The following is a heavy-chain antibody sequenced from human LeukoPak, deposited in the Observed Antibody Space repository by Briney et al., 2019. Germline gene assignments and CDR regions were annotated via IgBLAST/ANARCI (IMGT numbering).Heavy chain of an antibody. J-gene: IGHJ3*02. V-gene: IGHV4-39*01. CDR1: GGSFRSGSHY. CDR3: ARHFDRDGYKSNAFDI. CDR2: MYYSGST. D-gene: IGHD5-24*01. Sequence: PSETLSLTCTVSGGSFRSGSHYWGCVRQPPGKGLEWIGSMYYSGSTYYNACLRSRVTISVDSSRDQFSLKLSSVTAADTAVYYCARHFDRDGYKSNAFDIWGQGTMVTVSS.